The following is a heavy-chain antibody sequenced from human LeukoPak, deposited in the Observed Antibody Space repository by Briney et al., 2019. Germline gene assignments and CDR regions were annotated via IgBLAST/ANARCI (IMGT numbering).Heavy chain of an antibody. CDR3: ARDMQGDGYNSFGY. CDR1: GGTFSSYA. Sequence: SVKVSCKASGGTFSSYAISWVRQAPGQGLEWMGGTIPIFGTANYAQKFQGRVTITADESTSTAYMELSSLRSEDTAVYYCARDMQGDGYNSFGYWGQGTLVTVSS. V-gene: IGHV1-69*01. D-gene: IGHD5-24*01. CDR2: TIPIFGTA. J-gene: IGHJ4*02.